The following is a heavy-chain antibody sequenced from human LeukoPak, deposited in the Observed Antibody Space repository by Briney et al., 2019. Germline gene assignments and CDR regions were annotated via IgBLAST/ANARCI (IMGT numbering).Heavy chain of an antibody. CDR2: ISSSSSYI. CDR1: GFTFSSYS. V-gene: IGHV3-21*01. J-gene: IGHJ4*02. D-gene: IGHD3-10*01. CDR3: ARDYYGSGSFRSDY. Sequence: PGGSLRLSCAASGFTFSSYSMNWVRQVPGKGLEWVSSISSSSSYIYYADSVKGRFTISRDNAKNSLYLQMNSLRAEDTAVYYCARDYYGSGSFRSDYWGQGTLVTVSS.